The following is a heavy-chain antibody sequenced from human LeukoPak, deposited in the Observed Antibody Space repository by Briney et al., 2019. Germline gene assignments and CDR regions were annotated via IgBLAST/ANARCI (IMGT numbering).Heavy chain of an antibody. CDR3: ARVYMGPDR. CDR2: IKSEATIT. V-gene: IGHV3-74*01. D-gene: IGHD1-26*01. J-gene: IGHJ5*02. Sequence: GGSLRLSCAASGFTFSSYWMEWVRQEPGKGLVWVSRIKSEATITNYADSVGGRFTISRDNARNTLYLQMNSLRVEDTAVYYCARVYMGPDRRGQGTLVTVSS. CDR1: GFTFSSYW.